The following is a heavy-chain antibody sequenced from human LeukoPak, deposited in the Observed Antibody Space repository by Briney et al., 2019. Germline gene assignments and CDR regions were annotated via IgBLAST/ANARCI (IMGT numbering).Heavy chain of an antibody. D-gene: IGHD2-8*02. Sequence: GGSLRLSCAASGFTFSSYAMSWVRQAPGKGLEWVSSIFPSGSEIHYADSVRGRFTISRDNSKSTLSLQMNSLRAEDTAIYYCATYRQVLLPFESWGQGTLVTVSS. CDR2: IFPSGSEI. J-gene: IGHJ4*02. V-gene: IGHV3-23*01. CDR1: GFTFSSYA. CDR3: ATYRQVLLPFES.